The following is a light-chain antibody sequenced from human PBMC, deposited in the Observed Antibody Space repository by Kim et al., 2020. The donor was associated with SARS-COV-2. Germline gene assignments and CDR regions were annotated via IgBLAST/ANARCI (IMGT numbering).Light chain of an antibody. V-gene: IGLV3-25*03. Sequence: SYELTQPPSVSVSPGQTARITFSGDALAKQYAYWYQQKPGQAPVLVIYKDSERPSGIPERFSGSSSGTTVTLTISGVQAEDEADYYCQSADSSVTWVFGGGTQLTVL. J-gene: IGLJ3*02. CDR1: ALAKQY. CDR3: QSADSSVTWV. CDR2: KDS.